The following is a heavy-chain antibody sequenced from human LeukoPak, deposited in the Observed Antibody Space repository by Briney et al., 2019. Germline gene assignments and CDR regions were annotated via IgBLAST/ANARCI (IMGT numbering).Heavy chain of an antibody. V-gene: IGHV4-34*01. J-gene: IGHJ4*02. CDR2: INHSGST. D-gene: IGHD6-19*01. Sequence: SETLSLTCAVYGGSFSGYYWSWIRQPPGKRLEWIGEINHSGSTNYNPSLKSRVTISVDTSKNQFSLKLSSVTAADTAVYYCASGYSSGWLDYWGQGTLVTVSS. CDR3: ASGYSSGWLDY. CDR1: GGSFSGYY.